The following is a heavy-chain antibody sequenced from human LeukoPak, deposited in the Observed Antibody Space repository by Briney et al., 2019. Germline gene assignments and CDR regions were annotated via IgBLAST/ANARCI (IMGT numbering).Heavy chain of an antibody. CDR3: ARRSSSSSISHNYYYMDV. CDR1: GYTFTSYY. D-gene: IGHD6-6*01. Sequence: ASVKVSCKASGYTFTSYYMHWVRQAPGQGREWMGIINPSGGSTSYAQKFQGRVTMTRDMSTSTVYMELSGLRSEDTAVYYCARRSSSSSISHNYYYMDVWGKGTTVTVSS. CDR2: INPSGGST. V-gene: IGHV1-46*01. J-gene: IGHJ6*03.